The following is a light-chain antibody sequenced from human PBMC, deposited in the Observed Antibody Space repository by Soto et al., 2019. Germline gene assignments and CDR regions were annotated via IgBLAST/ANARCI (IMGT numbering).Light chain of an antibody. CDR2: DVS. Sequence: QSALTQPASVSGSPGQSNTISCTGTSSDVGGYNYVSWYQQHPGKAPKLMIYDVSNRPSGVSNRFSGSKSGNTASLTISGLQAEDEADYYCSSYTSSSTRHVVFGGGTKLTVL. J-gene: IGLJ2*01. V-gene: IGLV2-14*01. CDR1: SSDVGGYNY. CDR3: SSYTSSSTRHVV.